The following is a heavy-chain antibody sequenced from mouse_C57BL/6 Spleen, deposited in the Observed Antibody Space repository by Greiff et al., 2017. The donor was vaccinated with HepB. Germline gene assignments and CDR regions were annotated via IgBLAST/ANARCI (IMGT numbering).Heavy chain of an antibody. CDR2: IRSKSNNYAT. CDR3: VRLTGTWYFDV. Sequence: GGVLVQPKGSLKLSCAASGFSFNTYAMNWVRQAPGKGLEWVARIRSKSNNYATYYADSVKDRFTISRDDSESMLYLQMNNLKTEDTAMYYCVRLTGTWYFDVWGTGTTVTVSS. V-gene: IGHV10-1*01. D-gene: IGHD4-1*01. CDR1: GFSFNTYA. J-gene: IGHJ1*03.